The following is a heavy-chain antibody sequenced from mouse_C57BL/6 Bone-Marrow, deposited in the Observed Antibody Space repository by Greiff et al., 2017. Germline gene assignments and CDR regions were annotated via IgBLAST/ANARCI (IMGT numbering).Heavy chain of an antibody. V-gene: IGHV5-15*01. CDR3: ARQNEGYFDV. CDR2: ISNLAYSI. Sequence: EVQLVESGGGLVQPGGSLKLSCAASGFTFSDYGMAWVRQAPRKGPEWVAFISNLAYSIYYADTVTGRFTISRENAKNTLYLEMSSLRSEDTAMYYCARQNEGYFDVWGTGTTVTVSS. J-gene: IGHJ1*03. CDR1: GFTFSDYG.